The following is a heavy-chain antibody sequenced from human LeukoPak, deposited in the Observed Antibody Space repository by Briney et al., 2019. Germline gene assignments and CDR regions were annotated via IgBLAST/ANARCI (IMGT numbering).Heavy chain of an antibody. CDR3: ARGGYSSSSPAFDY. V-gene: IGHV1-8*03. CDR1: GYTFTSYD. CDR2: MNPNSGNT. J-gene: IGHJ4*02. D-gene: IGHD6-6*01. Sequence: GASVKVSCKASGYTFTSYDINWVRQATGQGLEWMGWMNPNSGNTGYAQKFQGRVTITRNTSISTAYMELSSLRSEDTAVYYCARGGYSSSSPAFDYWGQGTLVTVSS.